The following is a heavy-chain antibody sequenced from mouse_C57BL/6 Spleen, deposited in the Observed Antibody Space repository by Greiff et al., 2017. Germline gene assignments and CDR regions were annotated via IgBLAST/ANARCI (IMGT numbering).Heavy chain of an antibody. CDR1: GYAFSGAW. J-gene: IGHJ4*01. CDR3: ARNFYYAMDY. V-gene: IGHV1-82*01. CDR2: IYPGDGDT. Sequence: VQLQQSGPELVKPGASVKMSCKASGYAFSGAWMHWVKQRPGKGLEWIGRIYPGDGDTNYKGKFKGKATLTADKSSSTAYMQLSSLTSDDAAVYFCARNFYYAMDYWGQGTSVTVSS.